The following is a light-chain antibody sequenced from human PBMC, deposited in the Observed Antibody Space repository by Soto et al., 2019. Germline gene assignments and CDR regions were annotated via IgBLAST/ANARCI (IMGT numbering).Light chain of an antibody. CDR2: KIS. Sequence: DIVLTQTPLSSPVTLGQPASISCRSSQSLVHRNGNTYLSWLQQRPGQPPRLLIYKISNRFPGVSDRFSGSGAGTDFTLKISRVEAEDVGVYYCMQSKEAPLTFGGGTKVEIK. CDR3: MQSKEAPLT. CDR1: QSLVHRNGNTY. J-gene: IGKJ4*01. V-gene: IGKV2-24*01.